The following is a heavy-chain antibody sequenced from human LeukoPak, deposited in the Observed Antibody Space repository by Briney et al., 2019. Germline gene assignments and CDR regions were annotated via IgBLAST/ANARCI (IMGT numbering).Heavy chain of an antibody. J-gene: IGHJ3*02. CDR1: GFTFSSYA. Sequence: GRSLRLSCAASGFTFSSYAMHWVRQAPGKGLEWVANIKQDGSEKYYVDSVKGRFTISRDNAKNSLYLQMNSLRAEDTAVYYCARLMIKGGTAFDIWGQGTMVTVSS. CDR2: IKQDGSEK. CDR3: ARLMIKGGTAFDI. D-gene: IGHD1-26*01. V-gene: IGHV3-7*01.